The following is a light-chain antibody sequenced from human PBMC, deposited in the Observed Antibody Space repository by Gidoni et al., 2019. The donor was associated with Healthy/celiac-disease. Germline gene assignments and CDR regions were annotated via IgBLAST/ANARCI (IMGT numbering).Light chain of an antibody. Sequence: ELVSTPSPATLSLSPGERATLACKASQSVSSYLSWYQQKPGQAPRLLIYDASNRATGIPARFSGRGSGTDFTLNISSLEPEDFAVYYCQERSNWPPFTFGPGTKVDIK. CDR3: QERSNWPPFT. J-gene: IGKJ3*01. V-gene: IGKV3-11*01. CDR2: DAS. CDR1: QSVSSY.